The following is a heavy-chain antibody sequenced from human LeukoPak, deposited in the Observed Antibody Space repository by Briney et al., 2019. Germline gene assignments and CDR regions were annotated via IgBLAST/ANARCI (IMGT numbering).Heavy chain of an antibody. CDR3: ARDHRGYSGY. J-gene: IGHJ4*02. CDR1: GFTFSSYA. Sequence: GGSLRLSCAASGFTFSSYAMHWVRQAPGKGLEWVAVISYDGSNKYYADSVKGRFTISRDNSKNTLYPQMNSLRAEDTAVYYCARDHRGYSGYWGQGTLVTVSS. V-gene: IGHV3-30*04. CDR2: ISYDGSNK. D-gene: IGHD5-12*01.